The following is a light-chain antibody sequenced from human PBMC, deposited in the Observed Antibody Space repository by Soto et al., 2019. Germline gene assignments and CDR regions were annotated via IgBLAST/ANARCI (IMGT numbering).Light chain of an antibody. CDR3: QQYDGAPLT. V-gene: IGKV3-20*01. CDR2: VAS. J-gene: IGKJ3*01. CDR1: QTLSINS. Sequence: EIVLTQSPDTLSLSPGERATLFCRASQTLSINSLAWYQQKPGQAPRLLIYVASTRDTGIPDRFNGSGSGTDFALTINRLEPEDFAVYYCQQYDGAPLTFGPGTKVDVK.